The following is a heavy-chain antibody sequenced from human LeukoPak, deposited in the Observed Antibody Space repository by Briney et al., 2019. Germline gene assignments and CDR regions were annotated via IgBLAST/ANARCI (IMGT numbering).Heavy chain of an antibody. V-gene: IGHV4-34*01. D-gene: IGHD2-15*01. CDR3: ATRGGYCSGGSCYHFDY. Sequence: SETLSLTCAVYGGSFSGYYWSWIRQPPGKGLEWIGEINHSGSTNYNPSLKSRVAISVDTSKNRFSLKLSSVTAADTAVYYCATRGGYCSGGSCYHFDYWGQGTLVTVSS. CDR1: GGSFSGYY. CDR2: INHSGST. J-gene: IGHJ4*02.